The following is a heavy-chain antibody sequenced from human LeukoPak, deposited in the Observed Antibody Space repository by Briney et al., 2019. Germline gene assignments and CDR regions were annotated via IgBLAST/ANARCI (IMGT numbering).Heavy chain of an antibody. CDR2: IYYSGST. V-gene: IGHV4-59*01. CDR1: RDSISSYY. D-gene: IGHD6-6*01. J-gene: IGHJ4*02. CDR3: ARVDPDSSSTLEVFDY. Sequence: PSETLSLTCTVPRDSISSYYWSWIRQPLREGLEWSGYIYYSGSTNYNPSIKSRVTISVDSSKTHFSLKRSSGTAAETAVYYCARVDPDSSSTLEVFDYWGQGTLVTVSS.